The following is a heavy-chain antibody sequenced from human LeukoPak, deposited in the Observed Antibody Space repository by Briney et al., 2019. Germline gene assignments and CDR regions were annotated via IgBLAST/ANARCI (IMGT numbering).Heavy chain of an antibody. CDR3: AGSYDSSGYYYDSDNDAFDI. CDR1: GYTFTGYY. Sequence: GASVKVSCKASGYTFTGYYMHWVRQAPGQGLEWMGWINPNSGGTNYAQKFQGRVTMTRDTSISTAYMELSRLRSDDTAVYYCAGSYDSSGYYYDSDNDAFDIWGQGTMVTVSS. CDR2: INPNSGGT. D-gene: IGHD3-22*01. J-gene: IGHJ3*02. V-gene: IGHV1-2*02.